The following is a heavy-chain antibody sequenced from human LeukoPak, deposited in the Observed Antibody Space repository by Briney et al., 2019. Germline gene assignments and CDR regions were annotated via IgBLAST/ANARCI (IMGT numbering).Heavy chain of an antibody. V-gene: IGHV3-43*01. CDR3: AKDREMATIGYFDY. D-gene: IGHD5-24*01. Sequence: GGSLSLSCAASGFTFDDYTMQWVRHAPGKGLEWVFLISWDGGSSYYADSVKVRFTISRDNSKTSLYLQMNSLRTEDTALYYCAKDREMATIGYFDYWGQGTLVTVSS. J-gene: IGHJ4*02. CDR1: GFTFDDYT. CDR2: ISWDGGSS.